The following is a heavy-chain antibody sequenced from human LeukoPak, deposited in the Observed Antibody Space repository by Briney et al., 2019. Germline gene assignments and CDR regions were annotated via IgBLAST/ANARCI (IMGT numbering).Heavy chain of an antibody. J-gene: IGHJ4*02. Sequence: GGSLRLSCAASGFIFSSYSMNWVRQAPGKGLEWVSSISGSSSYIYYADSVKGRFTISRDNSKNTLYLQMNSLRAEDTAVYYCAKDAFRRYDYFDYWGQGTLVTVSS. V-gene: IGHV3-21*01. CDR1: GFIFSSYS. CDR3: AKDAFRRYDYFDY. CDR2: ISGSSSYI. D-gene: IGHD3-3*02.